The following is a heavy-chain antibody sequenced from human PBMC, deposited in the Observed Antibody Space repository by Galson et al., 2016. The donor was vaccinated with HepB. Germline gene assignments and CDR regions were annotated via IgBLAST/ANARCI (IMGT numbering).Heavy chain of an antibody. CDR3: AKERLVRRIFDH. CDR1: GFKLSHYA. D-gene: IGHD1-1*01. J-gene: IGHJ4*02. CDR2: ISTRRTT. V-gene: IGHV3-23*01. Sequence: SLRLSCAASGFKLSHYAMHWVRQAPGKGLEWVASISTRRTTYYADSVQGRFTISRDNSNNPLYLQMNGLRAEDTAVYYCAKERLVRRIFDHWGQGTLLTVSS.